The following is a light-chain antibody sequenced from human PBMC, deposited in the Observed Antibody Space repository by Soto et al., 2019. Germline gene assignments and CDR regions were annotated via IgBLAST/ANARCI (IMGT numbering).Light chain of an antibody. CDR3: QQYGSSPEYT. CDR1: QSVSSSY. Sequence: EIVLTQSPGTLSLSPGERATLSCRASQSVSSSYLAWYQQKPGQAPRLLIYGASSSATGIPDRFSGSGSGTDFTLTISRLEPEYFAVYYCQQYGSSPEYTFGQGTKLEIK. J-gene: IGKJ2*01. V-gene: IGKV3-20*01. CDR2: GAS.